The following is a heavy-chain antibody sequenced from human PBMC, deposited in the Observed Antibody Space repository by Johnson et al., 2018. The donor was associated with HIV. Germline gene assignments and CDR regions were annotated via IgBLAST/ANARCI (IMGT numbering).Heavy chain of an antibody. D-gene: IGHD3-3*01. CDR3: ARAYYTFWSGNYYGAFDI. CDR1: GFTFSRYW. CDR2: INSDGTNT. V-gene: IGHV3-74*01. Sequence: VQPGGSLRLSCAASGFTFSRYWMSWVRQAPGKGLVWVSRINSDGTNTDYADSVKGRFTVSRDNAGNTLHLQMNSLRAEDTAVYYCARAYYTFWSGNYYGAFDIWGQGTMVSVFS. J-gene: IGHJ3*02.